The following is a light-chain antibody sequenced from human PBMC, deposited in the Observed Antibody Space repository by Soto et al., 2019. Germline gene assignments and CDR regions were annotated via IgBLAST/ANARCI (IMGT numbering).Light chain of an antibody. Sequence: EIVMTQSRATLSVSPGERAILSCRASQSVSSNLAWYQQKPGLAPRLLIYGASTRATGIPARFSGSGSGIEFSLTISSLQSEDFAVYYCQQYNNWPPYTFGQGTKLEIK. CDR1: QSVSSN. CDR2: GAS. J-gene: IGKJ2*01. CDR3: QQYNNWPPYT. V-gene: IGKV3-15*01.